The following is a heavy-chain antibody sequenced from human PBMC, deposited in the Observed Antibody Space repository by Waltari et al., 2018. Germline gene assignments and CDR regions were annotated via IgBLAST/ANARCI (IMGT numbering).Heavy chain of an antibody. CDR2: IYHTGTT. CDR1: GASISSGNW. D-gene: IGHD6-13*01. CDR3: ARHIGVSGTRGFDF. J-gene: IGHJ4*02. V-gene: IGHV4-4*02. Sequence: QVQLQESGPGLVRPSETLSLTCAVSGASISSGNWWSWVRQPPGKGLEWIGEIYHTGTTYYTPALQSRGTTSLDKSKNQLSLKVESVTAADTAVYYCARHIGVSGTRGFDFWGQGTLVTVSS.